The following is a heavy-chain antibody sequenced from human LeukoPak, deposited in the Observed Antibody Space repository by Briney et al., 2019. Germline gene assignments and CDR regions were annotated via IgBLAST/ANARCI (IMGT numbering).Heavy chain of an antibody. CDR1: GFTFSSYS. D-gene: IGHD1-26*01. J-gene: IGHJ1*01. CDR2: ISSSSSYI. Sequence: PGGSLRLSCAASGFTFSSYSMNWVRQAPGKGLEWVSSISSSSSYIYYADSVKGRFTISRDNAKNSLYLQMNSLRAEDTAVYYCVRDLMAMGATTAYLHQWGQGTLVTVSS. V-gene: IGHV3-21*01. CDR3: VRDLMAMGATTAYLHQ.